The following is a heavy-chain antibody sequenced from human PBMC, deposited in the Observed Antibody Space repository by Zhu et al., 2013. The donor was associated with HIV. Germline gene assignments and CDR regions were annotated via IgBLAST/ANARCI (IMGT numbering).Heavy chain of an antibody. CDR2: IRSKDNSYAT. J-gene: IGHJ2*01. V-gene: IGHV3-73*02. CDR1: GFTLSGSA. Sequence: EVQLVESGGGLVQPGGSLKLSCAASGFTLSGSAMHWVRQASGKGLEWVGRIRSKDNSYATAYAASVKGRFTISTDDSKNTAYLQMNSLKTEDTAVYYCTSPMADKIGDWYFDLWGLAPWSLSPQ. D-gene: IGHD3-10*01. CDR3: TSPMADKIGDWYFDL.